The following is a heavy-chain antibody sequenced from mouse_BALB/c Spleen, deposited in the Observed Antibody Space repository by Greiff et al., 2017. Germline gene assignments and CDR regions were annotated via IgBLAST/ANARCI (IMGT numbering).Heavy chain of an antibody. CDR2: IDPANGNT. J-gene: IGHJ3*01. CDR3: APLYYDYGRFAY. CDR1: GFNIKDTY. D-gene: IGHD2-4*01. V-gene: IGHV14-3*02. Sequence: EVQLQQSGAELVKPGASVKLSCTASGFNIKDTYMHWVKQRPEQGLEWIGRIDPANGNTKYDPKFQGKATITADTSSNTAYLQLSSLTSEDTAVYYCAPLYYDYGRFAYWGQGTLVTVSA.